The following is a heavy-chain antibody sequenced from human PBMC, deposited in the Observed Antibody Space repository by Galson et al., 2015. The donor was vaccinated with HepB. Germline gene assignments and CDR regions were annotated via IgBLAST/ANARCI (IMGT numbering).Heavy chain of an antibody. J-gene: IGHJ6*02. D-gene: IGHD3-3*01. CDR2: IKQDGSEK. Sequence: SLRLSCAASGFTFSSYWMSWVRQAPGKGLEWVANIKQDGSEKYYVDSVKGRFTISTDNAKNSLYLQMNSLRAEDTAVYYCARDPTPGYYDFWSGYYLGGIYYYGMDVWGQGTTVTVSS. CDR3: ARDPTPGYYDFWSGYYLGGIYYYGMDV. CDR1: GFTFSSYW. V-gene: IGHV3-7*01.